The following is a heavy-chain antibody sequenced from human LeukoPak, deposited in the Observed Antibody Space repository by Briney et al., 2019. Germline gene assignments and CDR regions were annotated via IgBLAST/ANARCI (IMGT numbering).Heavy chain of an antibody. Sequence: ASVKVSCKASGYTFTGYYMHWVRQAPGQGLEWMGRINPNSGGTNYAQKFQGRVTMTRDTSISTAYMELSRLRSDDTAVYYCAREWGRNYYGSGKFDYWGQGTQVTVSS. CDR1: GYTFTGYY. V-gene: IGHV1-2*06. CDR2: INPNSGGT. D-gene: IGHD3-10*01. CDR3: AREWGRNYYGSGKFDY. J-gene: IGHJ4*02.